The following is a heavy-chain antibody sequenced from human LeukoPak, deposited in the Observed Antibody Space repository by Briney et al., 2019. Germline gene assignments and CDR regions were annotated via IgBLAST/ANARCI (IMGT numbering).Heavy chain of an antibody. J-gene: IGHJ4*02. V-gene: IGHV4-34*01. CDR2: INHSGST. CDR3: ARVWNYYGSGASDY. D-gene: IGHD3-10*01. Sequence: PSETLSLTCAVYGGSFSGYYWSWIRQPPGKGLEWIGGINHSGSTNYNPSLKSRVTISVDTSRNQFSLKLSSVTAADTAVYYCARVWNYYGSGASDYWGQGTLVTVSS. CDR1: GGSFSGYY.